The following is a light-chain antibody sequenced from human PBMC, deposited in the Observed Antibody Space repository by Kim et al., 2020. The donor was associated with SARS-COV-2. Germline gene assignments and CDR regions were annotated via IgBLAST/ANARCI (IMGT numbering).Light chain of an antibody. V-gene: IGLV6-57*02. CDR2: EDS. Sequence: NFMLTQPHSVSESPGKTVTISCTGSSGNVANNVVQRYQQRPGSAPTTVIFEDSQRPSGVPARFSGATDRSSNSAALTISGLKAEDEAECFWQSYESNVWVFGGGTQRTVV. CDR3: QSYESNVWV. CDR1: SGNVANNV. J-gene: IGLJ3*02.